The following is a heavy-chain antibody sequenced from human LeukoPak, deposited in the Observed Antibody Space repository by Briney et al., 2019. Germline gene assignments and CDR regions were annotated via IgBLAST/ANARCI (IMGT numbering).Heavy chain of an antibody. CDR3: ARHLDGSRFTFEY. Sequence: PSETLSLTCTVSGDSISPYYWSWIRQPPGKGLEWIAYIRYSGSTNHNPSLKSRVTISVDTSKSQFSLKLGSVTASDTAVYYCARHLDGSRFTFEYWGQGTLVTVSS. J-gene: IGHJ4*02. CDR1: GDSISPYY. V-gene: IGHV4-59*08. CDR2: IRYSGST. D-gene: IGHD5-24*01.